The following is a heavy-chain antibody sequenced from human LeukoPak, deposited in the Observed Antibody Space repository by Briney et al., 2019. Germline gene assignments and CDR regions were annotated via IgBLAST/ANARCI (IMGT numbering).Heavy chain of an antibody. CDR1: GGSISSYY. V-gene: IGHV4-59*08. CDR3: ARGTPAASVASNWFDP. Sequence: SETLSLTCTVSGGSISSYYWSWIRQPPGKGLGWIGYIYYSGSTNYNPSLKSRVTISVDTSKNQFSLKLSSVTAADTAVYYCARGTPAASVASNWFDPWGQGTLVTVSS. D-gene: IGHD2-2*01. J-gene: IGHJ5*02. CDR2: IYYSGST.